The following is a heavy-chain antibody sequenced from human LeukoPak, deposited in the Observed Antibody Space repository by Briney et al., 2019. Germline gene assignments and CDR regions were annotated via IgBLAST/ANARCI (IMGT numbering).Heavy chain of an antibody. Sequence: PGGSLRLSCAASGFTFSSYAMSWVRQAPGKGLEWVSAISGSGGGTYYADSVKGRFTISRDNSKNTLYLQMNSLRAEDTAVYYCAKVSYCSSTSCYTGAFDIWGQGTMVTVSS. D-gene: IGHD2-2*02. CDR3: AKVSYCSSTSCYTGAFDI. J-gene: IGHJ3*02. CDR1: GFTFSSYA. V-gene: IGHV3-23*01. CDR2: ISGSGGGT.